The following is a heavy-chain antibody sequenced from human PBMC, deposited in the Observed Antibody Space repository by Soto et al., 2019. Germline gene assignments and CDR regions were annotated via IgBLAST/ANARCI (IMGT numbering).Heavy chain of an antibody. J-gene: IGHJ3*02. V-gene: IGHV1-18*01. CDR3: ARDRLYSPPRPLGLLRKSEAAERSDCFDI. CDR1: GYTFSNYG. Sequence: ASVKVSCKASGYTFSNYGVSWVRQAPGQGLEWMGWISAYNGNTDYAQKVQGRVTMTTDTSTSTAYMELRSLRPDDTALYYCARDRLYSPPRPLGLLRKSEAAERSDCFDIRGQGTMVTVSS. D-gene: IGHD1-1*01. CDR2: ISAYNGNT.